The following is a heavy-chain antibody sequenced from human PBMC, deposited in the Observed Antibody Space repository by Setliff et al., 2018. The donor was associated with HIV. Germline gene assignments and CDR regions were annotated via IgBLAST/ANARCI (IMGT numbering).Heavy chain of an antibody. CDR3: ARNPPTDITMIVVAPIDDAFDI. CDR1: GYTFTSYG. CDR2: ISAYNGNT. J-gene: IGHJ3*02. Sequence: ASVKVSCKASGYTFTSYGISWVRQAPGQGLEWMGWISAYNGNTNYAQKLQGRVPMTTDTSTSTAYMELRSLRSDDTAVCYCARNPPTDITMIVVAPIDDAFDIWGQGTMVTVSS. D-gene: IGHD3-22*01. V-gene: IGHV1-18*01.